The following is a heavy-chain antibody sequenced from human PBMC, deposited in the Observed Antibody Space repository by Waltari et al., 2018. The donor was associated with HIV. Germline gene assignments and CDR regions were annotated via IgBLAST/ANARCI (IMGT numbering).Heavy chain of an antibody. J-gene: IGHJ6*02. D-gene: IGHD4-17*01. V-gene: IGHV4-30-2*01. CDR2: ISQSGTP. CDR1: GGSISSGGYS. CDR3: ARDRLSVTTRGGYYYGLDV. Sequence: QLQLQESGSGLVKPSQTLSLTCAVSGGSISSGGYSWTWIRQPPGKGLEWIGYISQSGTPYYNPSLQSRGTISLDRSKNQFSLKRRSVTAADTAVYYCARDRLSVTTRGGYYYGLDVWGQGTTVTVSS.